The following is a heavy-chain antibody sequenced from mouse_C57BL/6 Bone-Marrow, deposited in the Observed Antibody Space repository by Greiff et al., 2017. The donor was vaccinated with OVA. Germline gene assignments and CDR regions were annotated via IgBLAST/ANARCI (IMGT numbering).Heavy chain of an antibody. CDR3: TLYAMDY. V-gene: IGHV14-4*01. CDR2: IDPENGDT. Sequence: FQLQQSGAELVRPGASVKLSCTASGFNIKDDYMHWVKQRPEQGLEWIGWIDPENGDTEYASKFQGKATITADTSSNTAYLQLSSLTSEDTAVYYCTLYAMDYWGQGTSVTVSS. J-gene: IGHJ4*01. CDR1: GFNIKDDY.